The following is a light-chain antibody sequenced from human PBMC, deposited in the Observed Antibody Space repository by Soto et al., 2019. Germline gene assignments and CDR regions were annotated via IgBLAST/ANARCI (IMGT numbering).Light chain of an antibody. CDR2: SEV. J-gene: IGKJ2*01. V-gene: IGKV3-20*01. CDR1: QGVRNNY. Sequence: EIVLTQSPGTLSLSPGERATLSCRASQGVRNNYLAWYQQKPGQAPRLLMYSEVTRPTGIPARFSGSGSGTDFTLTISRLEPEDFAVYYCQQYGSLPYTFGQGTKLEMK. CDR3: QQYGSLPYT.